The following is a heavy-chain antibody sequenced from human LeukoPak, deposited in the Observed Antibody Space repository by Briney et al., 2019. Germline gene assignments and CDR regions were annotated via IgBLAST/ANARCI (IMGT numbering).Heavy chain of an antibody. D-gene: IGHD6-13*01. CDR1: GGSISSYY. J-gene: IGHJ6*02. Sequence: PSETLSLTCTVSGGSISSYYWSWIRQPPGKGLEWIGYIYTSGSTNYNPSLKSRVTISVDTSKNQCSLKLSSVTAADTAVYYCARFGDSSSWSYGMDVWGQGTTVTVSS. V-gene: IGHV4-4*09. CDR3: ARFGDSSSWSYGMDV. CDR2: IYTSGST.